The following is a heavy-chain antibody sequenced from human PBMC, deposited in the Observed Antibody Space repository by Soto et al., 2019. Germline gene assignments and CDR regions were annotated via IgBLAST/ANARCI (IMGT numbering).Heavy chain of an antibody. CDR2: INHSGST. CDR1: GGSFSGYY. Sequence: QVQLQQWGAGLLKPSETLSLTCAVYGGSFSGYYWSWIRQPPGKGLEWIGEINHSGSTNYNPSLKRRVTISVDTSKNQFSLKLSSVTAADTAVYYCARGRWEVRFDQWGQGTLVTVSS. CDR3: ARGRWEVRFDQ. V-gene: IGHV4-34*01. D-gene: IGHD1-26*01. J-gene: IGHJ4*02.